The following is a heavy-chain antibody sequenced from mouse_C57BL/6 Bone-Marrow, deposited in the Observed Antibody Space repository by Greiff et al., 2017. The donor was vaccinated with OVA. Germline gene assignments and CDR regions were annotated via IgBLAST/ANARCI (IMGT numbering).Heavy chain of an antibody. Sequence: QVQLQQSGAELVRPGASVKLSCKASGYTFTDYYINWVKQRPGQGLEWIARIYPGNNNTYYNEKFKGKATLTAEKSSSTAYMQLSTLTSEDSAVYYCARGLTVVGNYAMDYWGQGTSVTVSS. CDR2: IYPGNNNT. CDR1: GYTFTDYY. D-gene: IGHD1-1*01. J-gene: IGHJ4*01. V-gene: IGHV1-76*01. CDR3: ARGLTVVGNYAMDY.